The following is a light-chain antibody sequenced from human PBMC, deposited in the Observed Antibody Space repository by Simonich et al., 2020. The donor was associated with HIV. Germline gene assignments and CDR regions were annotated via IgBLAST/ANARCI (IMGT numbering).Light chain of an antibody. CDR1: QNVLYNSNNKNY. J-gene: IGKJ1*01. Sequence: DIVMTQSPDSLAVSLGERATINCKSSQNVLYNSNNKNYLAWYQQKPGQPPKLLIYWASTRESGVPDRFSGSGSGTDFTLTISSLQAEDVAVYYCQQYYSTPTFGQRTKVEIK. CDR2: WAS. CDR3: QQYYSTPT. V-gene: IGKV4-1*01.